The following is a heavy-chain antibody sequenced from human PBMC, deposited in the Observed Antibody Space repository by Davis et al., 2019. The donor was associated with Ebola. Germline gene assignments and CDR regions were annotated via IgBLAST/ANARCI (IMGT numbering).Heavy chain of an antibody. CDR1: GGTFSSYA. D-gene: IGHD2-8*02. CDR3: AREIVLVSTQRYYYYYGMDV. V-gene: IGHV1-69*06. J-gene: IGHJ6*02. CDR2: IIPIFGTA. Sequence: AASVKVSCKASGGTFSSYAISWVRQAPGQGLEWMGGIIPIFGTANYAQKFQGRVTITADKSTSTAYMELSSLRSEDTAVYYCAREIVLVSTQRYYYYYGMDVWGQGTAVTVSS.